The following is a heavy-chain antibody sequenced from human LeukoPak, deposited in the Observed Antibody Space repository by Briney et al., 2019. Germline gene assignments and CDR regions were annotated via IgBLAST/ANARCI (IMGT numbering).Heavy chain of an antibody. CDR3: AKLLGSLPGY. Sequence: GGSLRLSCADSGFTLSSYWMSWVRQAPGTGLEWVANIKQDGSEKYYVDSVKGRFTISRDNAKNTLYLQMNSLRAGDTAVYYCAKLLGSLPGYWGQGTLVTVSS. D-gene: IGHD1-7*01. V-gene: IGHV3-7*01. J-gene: IGHJ4*02. CDR1: GFTLSSYW. CDR2: IKQDGSEK.